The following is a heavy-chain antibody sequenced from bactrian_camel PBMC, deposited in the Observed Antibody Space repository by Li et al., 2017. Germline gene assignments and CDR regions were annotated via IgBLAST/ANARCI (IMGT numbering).Heavy chain of an antibody. D-gene: IGHD6*01. CDR2: IEGDSTT. CDR3: AANPFFSPVKAATVIHYNY. CDR1: GYTDSNAC. J-gene: IGHJ4*01. V-gene: IGHV3S1*01. Sequence: VQLVESGGGSVQPGGSLRLSCATGGYTDSNACMAWVRQSPGKEREEVATIEGDSTTTYADSVKGRFTISYDAAKNTLYQQMNGLEPEDTAMYYCAANPFFSPVKAATVIHYNYWGQGTQVTVS.